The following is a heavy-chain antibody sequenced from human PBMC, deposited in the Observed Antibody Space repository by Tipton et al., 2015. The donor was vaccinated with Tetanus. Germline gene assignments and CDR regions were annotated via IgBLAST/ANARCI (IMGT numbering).Heavy chain of an antibody. V-gene: IGHV4-4*02. D-gene: IGHD6-19*01. CDR3: ARNTVAGTVTFDY. Sequence: TLSLTCAVSGGSISSSNWWSWVRQPPGKGLEWIGEIYHSGTTNYNPSLKSRVTISVDTSKNQFSLKLSSVTAADTAVYYCARNTVAGTVTFDYWGQGTLVTVSS. CDR2: IYHSGTT. CDR1: GGSISSSNW. J-gene: IGHJ4*02.